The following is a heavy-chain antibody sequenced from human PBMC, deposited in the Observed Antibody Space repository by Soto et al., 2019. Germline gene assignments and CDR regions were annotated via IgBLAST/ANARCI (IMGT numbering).Heavy chain of an antibody. V-gene: IGHV4-4*02. CDR2: IQHSGSA. D-gene: IGHD2-2*01. Sequence: PSETLSLTCAVSGGSITSTNWWTWVRQTPGKGLEWIGEIQHSGSANYNPSLKSRLTISVDKSKNQFSLKLSSVAAADTAVYYCVRNTSPRRLDVWGQGTTVT. CDR1: GGSITSTNW. CDR3: VRNTSPRRLDV. J-gene: IGHJ6*02.